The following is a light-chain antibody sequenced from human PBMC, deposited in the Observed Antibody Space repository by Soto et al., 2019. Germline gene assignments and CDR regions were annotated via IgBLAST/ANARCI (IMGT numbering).Light chain of an antibody. CDR3: QQSYTTPIT. Sequence: DIQMTQSPSSLSASVGDRVTITCRASQSIKNYLNWYQQKPGKAPKLLIYAASSLQSGVPSRFSGSGSGTDFTLTISSLQPEHFATYYCQQSYTTPITFGQGTKVDI. J-gene: IGKJ1*01. V-gene: IGKV1-39*01. CDR1: QSIKNY. CDR2: AAS.